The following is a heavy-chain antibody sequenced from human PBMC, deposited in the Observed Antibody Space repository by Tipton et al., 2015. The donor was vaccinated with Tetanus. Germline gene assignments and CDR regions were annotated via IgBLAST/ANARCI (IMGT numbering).Heavy chain of an antibody. CDR2: DSGYSGNT. CDR1: GYTFTKYG. V-gene: IGHV1-18*01. CDR3: ARGGTMDY. Sequence: QLVQSGAEVKQPGASVKVSCKASGYTFTKYGINWVRQAPGQGLEWMGWDSGYSGNTNYAQKLKGRVTMTTDTSTNTAYMELRSLTSDDTAVYFCARGGTMDYWGQGTLVTVSS. J-gene: IGHJ4*02. D-gene: IGHD1-1*01.